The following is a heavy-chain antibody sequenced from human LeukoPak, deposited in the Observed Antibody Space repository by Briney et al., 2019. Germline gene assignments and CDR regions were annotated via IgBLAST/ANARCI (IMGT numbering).Heavy chain of an antibody. CDR2: ISGSGGST. Sequence: PGGSLRLSCPASGSTFSSYAMSWVRQAPGKGLEWVSAISGSGGSTYYADSVKGRFTISRDNSKNTLYLQMNSLRAEDTAVYYCARVRGDSKALGYWGQGTLVTVSS. V-gene: IGHV3-23*01. CDR1: GSTFSSYA. CDR3: ARVRGDSKALGY. J-gene: IGHJ4*02. D-gene: IGHD3-10*01.